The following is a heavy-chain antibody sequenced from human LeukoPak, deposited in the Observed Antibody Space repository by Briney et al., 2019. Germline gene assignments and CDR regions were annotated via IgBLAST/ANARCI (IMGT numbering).Heavy chain of an antibody. CDR2: IYPDDSDT. Sequence: GESLKISCKGSGYSFTSYWIGWVRQMPGKGLEWMGIIYPDDSDTSYSPSFQGKVTISADKSISTAYLQWSSLKASDIAMYYCARGRDGYNYFDAFDIWGQGTMVTVSS. CDR3: ARGRDGYNYFDAFDI. J-gene: IGHJ3*02. D-gene: IGHD5-24*01. V-gene: IGHV5-51*01. CDR1: GYSFTSYW.